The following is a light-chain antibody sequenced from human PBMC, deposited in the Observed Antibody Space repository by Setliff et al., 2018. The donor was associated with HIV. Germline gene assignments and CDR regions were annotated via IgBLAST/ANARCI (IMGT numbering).Light chain of an antibody. CDR2: EVN. Sequence: QSALAQPASVSGSPGQSIAISCTATSSDVGDFDSVAWYQQHPGRAPKLMIYEVNNRPSGVSNRFSGSKSGNTASLTISGLQADDEADYYCSSYACRYSLVFGVGTKVTVL. V-gene: IGLV2-14*01. CDR3: SSYACRYSLV. J-gene: IGLJ2*01. CDR1: SSDVGDFDS.